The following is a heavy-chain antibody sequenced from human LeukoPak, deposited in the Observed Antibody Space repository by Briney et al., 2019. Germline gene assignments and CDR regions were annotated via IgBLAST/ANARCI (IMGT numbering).Heavy chain of an antibody. Sequence: GGSLRLSCAASGFTFSSYAMSWVRQAPGKGLEWVSAISGSGGSTYYADSVKGRFTISRDNSKNTLYLQMNSLRAEDTAVYYCAKDLWYYYGSGSRGSYYMDVWGKGTTVTVSS. D-gene: IGHD3-10*01. CDR3: AKDLWYYYGSGSRGSYYMDV. V-gene: IGHV3-23*01. J-gene: IGHJ6*03. CDR1: GFTFSSYA. CDR2: ISGSGGST.